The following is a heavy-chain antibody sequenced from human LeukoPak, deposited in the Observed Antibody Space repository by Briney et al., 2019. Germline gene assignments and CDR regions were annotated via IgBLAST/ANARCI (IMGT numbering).Heavy chain of an antibody. CDR2: IYYSGST. Sequence: SSETLSLTCTVSGGSISSSSYYWGWIRQPPGKGLEWIGSIYYSGSTYYNPSLKSRVTISVDTSKNQFSLKLSSVTAADTAVYYCARGGPFYYDSSGYHYYFDYWGLGTLVTVSS. D-gene: IGHD3-22*01. V-gene: IGHV4-39*07. J-gene: IGHJ4*02. CDR1: GGSISSSSYY. CDR3: ARGGPFYYDSSGYHYYFDY.